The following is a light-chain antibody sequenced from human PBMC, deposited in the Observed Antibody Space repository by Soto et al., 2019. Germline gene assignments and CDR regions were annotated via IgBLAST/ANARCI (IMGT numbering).Light chain of an antibody. CDR1: QRVSFY. CDR3: QQRSDWRGT. Sequence: EIVLTQSPATLSLSPGERATLSCRASQRVSFYLAWYQHKPGQAPRLLISDASSRATGVPARFSGSGAGTDFTLTVSSVEPDDFAVYYCQQRSDWRGTFGQGTKLEIK. V-gene: IGKV3-11*01. J-gene: IGKJ2*01. CDR2: DAS.